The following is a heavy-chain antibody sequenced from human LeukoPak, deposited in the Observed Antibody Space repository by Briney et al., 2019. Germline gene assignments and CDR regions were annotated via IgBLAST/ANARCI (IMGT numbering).Heavy chain of an antibody. CDR2: INPNSGGT. J-gene: IGHJ6*03. V-gene: IGHV1-2*02. CDR1: GYTFTVYY. CDR3: AREPYSSSSYYYYYMDV. D-gene: IGHD6-6*01. Sequence: ASVTVSFKASGYTFTVYYMHWGRQAPGQGRGGVGWINPNSGGTNYAQKFQGRGTMTRDTSISTAYMELSRLRSDDTAVYYCAREPYSSSSYYYYYMDVWGKGITVTAPS.